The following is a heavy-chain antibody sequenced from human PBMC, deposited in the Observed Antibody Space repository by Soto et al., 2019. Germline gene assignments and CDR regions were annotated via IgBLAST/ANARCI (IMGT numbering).Heavy chain of an antibody. CDR3: AKRTGRYFDY. Sequence: QVQLVQSGTEVKKSGASMKISCKASGYTFTSHAVHWVRQAPGQRLEWIGWINVGNGNTKYSQTFQGRVTITRDTSANTAYMELSSLSSEDTAVYYCAKRTGRYFDYWGQGTLVTVSS. CDR2: INVGNGNT. CDR1: GYTFTSHA. V-gene: IGHV1-3*01. J-gene: IGHJ4*02. D-gene: IGHD1-1*01.